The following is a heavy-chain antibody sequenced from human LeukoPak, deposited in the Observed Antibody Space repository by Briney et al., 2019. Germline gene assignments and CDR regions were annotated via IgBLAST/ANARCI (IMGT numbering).Heavy chain of an antibody. J-gene: IGHJ3*02. CDR3: ATDSNCGGGSCDAFDI. CDR1: GYTLTELS. V-gene: IGHV1-24*01. Sequence: GASVKVSCKVSGYTLTELSIHWVRQAPGKGLEWMGGLDPEDGETIYAQKFQGRLTMTEDTSTDTAYMELSSLKSEDTAVYYCATDSNCGGGSCDAFDIWSQGTMVTVSS. CDR2: LDPEDGET. D-gene: IGHD2-15*01.